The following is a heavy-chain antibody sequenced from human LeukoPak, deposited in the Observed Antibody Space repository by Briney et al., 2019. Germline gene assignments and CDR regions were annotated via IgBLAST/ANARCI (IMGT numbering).Heavy chain of an antibody. CDR3: ARGLFRFCSSGSCLSPFDY. J-gene: IGHJ4*02. CDR2: ISGSGGST. V-gene: IGHV3-23*01. CDR1: GFTFSSYA. Sequence: PGGSLRLSCAASGFTFSSYAMSGVRQAPGKGLEWVSAISGSGGSTYYADSVKGRFTISRDNSKNTLYLQMNSLRAEDTAVYYCARGLFRFCSSGSCLSPFDYWGQGTLATVSS. D-gene: IGHD2-15*01.